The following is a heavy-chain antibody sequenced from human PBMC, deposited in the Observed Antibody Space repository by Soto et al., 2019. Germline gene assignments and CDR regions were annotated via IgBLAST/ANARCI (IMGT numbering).Heavy chain of an antibody. CDR1: GFTFSSYA. Sequence: GGSLRLSCAASGFTFSSYAMSWVRQAPGKGLEWVSAISGSGGSTYYADSVKGRFTISRDNSKNTLYLQMNSLRAEDTAVYYCAKGGSYSSSSGNYYYMDVWGKGTTVTVSS. CDR3: AKGGSYSSSSGNYYYMDV. D-gene: IGHD6-6*01. J-gene: IGHJ6*03. V-gene: IGHV3-23*01. CDR2: ISGSGGST.